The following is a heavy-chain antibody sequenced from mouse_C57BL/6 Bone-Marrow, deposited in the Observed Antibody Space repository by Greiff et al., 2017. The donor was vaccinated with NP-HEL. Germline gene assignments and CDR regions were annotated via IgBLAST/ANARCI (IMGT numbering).Heavy chain of an antibody. CDR2: IDPEDGET. Sequence: VQLQQSGAELVKPGASVKLSCTASGFTIKDYYMHWVKQRTEQGLEWIGRIDPEDGETKYAPKFQGKATMTADTASNTAYLQLSSLTSEDTAVYYCARGAITTVRDFDYWGQGTTLTVSS. CDR3: ARGAITTVRDFDY. D-gene: IGHD1-1*01. J-gene: IGHJ2*01. CDR1: GFTIKDYY. V-gene: IGHV14-2*01.